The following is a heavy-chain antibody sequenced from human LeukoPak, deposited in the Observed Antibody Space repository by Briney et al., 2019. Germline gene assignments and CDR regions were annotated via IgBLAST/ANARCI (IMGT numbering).Heavy chain of an antibody. V-gene: IGHV4-31*03. CDR3: ARDKRWFGELGYYYYYGMDV. Sequence: SQTLTLTRTVSGGSISSGGYYWSWIRQHPGKGLEWIGYIYYSGSTYYNPSLKSRVTISVDTSKNQFSLKLSSVTAADTAVYYCARDKRWFGELGYYYYYGMDVWGERPTLTVSS. CDR1: GGSISSGGYY. D-gene: IGHD3-10*01. J-gene: IGHJ6*04. CDR2: IYYSGST.